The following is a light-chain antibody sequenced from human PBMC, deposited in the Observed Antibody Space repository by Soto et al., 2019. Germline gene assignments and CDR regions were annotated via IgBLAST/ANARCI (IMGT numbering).Light chain of an antibody. CDR1: QSVSSY. CDR3: QQRSNWPFT. CDR2: GAS. V-gene: IGKV3-11*01. Sequence: PGERATLSCRASQSVSSYLAWYQQQPGQAPRLLIYGASNRATGVPDRFSGSGSGTDFTLTISSLEPEDFAVYYCQQRSNWPFTFGQGTRLEIK. J-gene: IGKJ5*01.